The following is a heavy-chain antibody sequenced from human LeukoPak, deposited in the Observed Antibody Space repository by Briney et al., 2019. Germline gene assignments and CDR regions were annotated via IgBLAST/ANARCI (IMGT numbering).Heavy chain of an antibody. J-gene: IGHJ5*02. CDR3: AGFLSYRS. CDR1: GFNFTKYW. D-gene: IGHD3-16*02. CDR2: IYPRDSDT. Sequence: GESLKISCKTSGFNFTKYWIAWVRQMPGRGLEWMGIIYPRDSDTRYSPSFQGQVTISADRSTSTTFLQWSSLKASDTAMYYCAGFLSYRSWGQGTLVTVSS. V-gene: IGHV5-51*01.